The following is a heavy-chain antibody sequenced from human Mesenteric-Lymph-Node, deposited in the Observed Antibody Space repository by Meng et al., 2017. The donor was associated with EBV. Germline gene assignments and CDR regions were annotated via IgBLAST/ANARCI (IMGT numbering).Heavy chain of an antibody. J-gene: IGHJ4*02. CDR3: ASSRPLAGNWNYHY. V-gene: IGHV6-1*01. CDR2: TYYRSKWYN. CDR1: GDSVSSNSAA. Sequence: QVQLQQSGPGLVKPSXXXXRXXAISGDSVSSNSAAWNWIRQSPSRGLEWLGRTYYRSKWYNDYAVSVKSRITINPDTSKNQFSLQLNSVTPEDTAVYYCASSRPLAGNWNYHYWGQGTLVTVSS. D-gene: IGHD1-7*01.